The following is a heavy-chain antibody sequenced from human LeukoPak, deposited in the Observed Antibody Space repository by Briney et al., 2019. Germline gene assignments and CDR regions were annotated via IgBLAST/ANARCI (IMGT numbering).Heavy chain of an antibody. CDR2: IYYSGST. CDR3: ARGGYYGSGSDDAFHI. J-gene: IGHJ3*02. CDR1: GGPISSYY. Sequence: SETLSLTCTVSGGPISSYYWSCIPQPPGKGLEWIGSIYYSGSTNYNPSLKSRVTISIDTSKNQYSLKLSSVTAADAAVYYWARGGYYGSGSDDAFHIWGGGGMITVSS. V-gene: IGHV4-59*01. D-gene: IGHD3-10*01.